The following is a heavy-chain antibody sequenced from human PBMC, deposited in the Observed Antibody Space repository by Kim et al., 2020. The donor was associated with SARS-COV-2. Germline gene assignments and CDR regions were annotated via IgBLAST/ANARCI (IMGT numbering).Heavy chain of an antibody. V-gene: IGHV3-23*01. J-gene: IGHJ4*02. CDR1: GFTFSDYA. CDR2: VGGGNAPT. CDR3: VKDRTPGDGRLVFDF. D-gene: IGHD2-15*01. Sequence: GGSLRLSCAASGFTFSDYAMSWVRQAPGKGLEWVSEVGGGNAPTYYADSVKGRFTVSRDNSKYTVHLQMNSLRVEDTALYYCVKDRTPGDGRLVFDFWGQGTLVTVSS.